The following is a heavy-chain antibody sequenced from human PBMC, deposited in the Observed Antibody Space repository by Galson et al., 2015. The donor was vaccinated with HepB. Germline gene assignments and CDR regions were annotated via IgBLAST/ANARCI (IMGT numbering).Heavy chain of an antibody. CDR3: ARASSSSWYFDYYYYYMDV. D-gene: IGHD6-13*01. CDR2: ISYDGSNK. J-gene: IGHJ6*03. V-gene: IGHV3-30*03. Sequence: SLRLSCAASGFTFSSYGMHWVRQAPGKGLEWVAVISYDGSNKYYADSVKGRFTISRDNSKNTLYLQMNSLRAEDTAVYYCARASSSSWYFDYYYYYMDVWGKGTTVTVSS. CDR1: GFTFSSYG.